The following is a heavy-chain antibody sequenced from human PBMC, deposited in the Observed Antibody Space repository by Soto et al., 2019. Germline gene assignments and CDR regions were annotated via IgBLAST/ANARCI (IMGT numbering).Heavy chain of an antibody. J-gene: IGHJ6*04. CDR3: ARGRSYDFWSGYPVVPIHYYYHYGMDV. D-gene: IGHD3-3*01. CDR2: INPNSGGT. Sequence: ASVKVSCKASGYTFTGYYMHWVRQAPGQGLEWMGWINPNSGGTNYAQKFQGWVTMTRDTSTSTAYMELSRLRSDDTAVYYCARGRSYDFWSGYPVVPIHYYYHYGMDVCGKGTSVTVSS. V-gene: IGHV1-2*04. CDR1: GYTFTGYY.